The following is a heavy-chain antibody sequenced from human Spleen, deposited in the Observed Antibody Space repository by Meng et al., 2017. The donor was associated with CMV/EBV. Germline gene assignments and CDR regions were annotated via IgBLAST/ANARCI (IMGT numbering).Heavy chain of an antibody. CDR1: GFTFSSYA. D-gene: IGHD3-22*01. CDR3: ARWDYYDATGDIN. J-gene: IGHJ4*02. Sequence: GGSLRLSCAASGFTFSSYAMSWVRQAPGEGPEWVSTISSSGTYTYYADSVKGRFTISRDNAKNSLYLQMNSLRAEDTAVYYCARWDYYDATGDINWGQGTLVTVSS. CDR2: ISSSGTYT. V-gene: IGHV3-21*01.